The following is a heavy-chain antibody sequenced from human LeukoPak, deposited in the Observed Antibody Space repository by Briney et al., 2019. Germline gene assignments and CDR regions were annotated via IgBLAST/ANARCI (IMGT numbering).Heavy chain of an antibody. CDR2: IYYSGST. Sequence: SETLSLTCTVSGGSISSYYWSWIRQPPGKGLEWIGYIYYSGSTNYNPSLKSRVTISVDTSKNQFSLKLSSVTAADTAVYYCARHPSSSWYNFDYWGQGTLVTVSS. D-gene: IGHD6-13*01. CDR3: ARHPSSSWYNFDY. J-gene: IGHJ4*02. V-gene: IGHV4-59*08. CDR1: GGSISSYY.